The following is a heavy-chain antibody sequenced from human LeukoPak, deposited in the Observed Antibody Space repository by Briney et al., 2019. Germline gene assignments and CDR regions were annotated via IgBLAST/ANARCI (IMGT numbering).Heavy chain of an antibody. D-gene: IGHD2-15*01. CDR2: ISGSGSST. CDR3: ASHCSGGSCYF. J-gene: IGHJ4*02. V-gene: IGHV3-23*01. CDR1: GFTFSSYA. Sequence: GGSLTLSCAASGFTFSSYAMSWVRQAPGKGLDWVSAISGSGSSTYYANSVKGRFTISIDNSKNTLYLQVNSLRAEDTAVYYCASHCSGGSCYFWGQGTLVSVSS.